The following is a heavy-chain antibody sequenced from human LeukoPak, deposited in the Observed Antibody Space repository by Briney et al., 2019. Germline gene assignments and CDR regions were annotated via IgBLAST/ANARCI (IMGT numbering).Heavy chain of an antibody. D-gene: IGHD3-16*02. Sequence: GGSLRLSCAASGFTFGSYAMSWVRQAPGKGLEWVSAISGSGGSTYYADSVKGRFTISRDNSKNTLYLQMNSLRAEDTAVYYCAKDWYDYIWGSYRVPFDYWGQGTLVTVSS. J-gene: IGHJ4*02. CDR2: ISGSGGST. CDR1: GFTFGSYA. CDR3: AKDWYDYIWGSYRVPFDY. V-gene: IGHV3-23*01.